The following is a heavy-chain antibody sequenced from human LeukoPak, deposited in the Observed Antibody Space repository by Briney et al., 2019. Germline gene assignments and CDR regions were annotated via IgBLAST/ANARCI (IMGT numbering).Heavy chain of an antibody. CDR1: GFTFSSYA. D-gene: IGHD2-8*01. Sequence: PGGSLRLSCAASGFTFSSYAMSWVRQAPGKGLEWVSAISGSGGSTYYADSVKGRFTISRDNSKNTLYLQMNSLRAEDTAVYFCAKVAGVVLDAYYFDYWGHGTLVTVSS. CDR2: ISGSGGST. CDR3: AKVAGVVLDAYYFDY. J-gene: IGHJ4*01. V-gene: IGHV3-23*01.